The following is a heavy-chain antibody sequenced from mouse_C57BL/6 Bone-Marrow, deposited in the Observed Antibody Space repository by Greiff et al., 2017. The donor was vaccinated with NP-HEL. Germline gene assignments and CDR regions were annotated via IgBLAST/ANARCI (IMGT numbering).Heavy chain of an antibody. Sequence: EVHLVESGGGLVQSGRSLRLSCATSGFTFSDFYMEWVRQAPGKGLEWIAASRNKANDYTTEYSASVKGRFIVSRDTSQSILYLQMNALRAEDTAIYYCARGPGDYWGQGTSVTVSS. CDR3: ARGPGDY. CDR1: GFTFSDFY. V-gene: IGHV7-1*01. J-gene: IGHJ4*01. CDR2: SRNKANDYTT.